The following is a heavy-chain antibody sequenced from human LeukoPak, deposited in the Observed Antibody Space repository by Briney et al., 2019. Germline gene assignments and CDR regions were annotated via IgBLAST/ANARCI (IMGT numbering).Heavy chain of an antibody. V-gene: IGHV4-4*07. J-gene: IGHJ4*02. CDR2: IYTSGST. CDR1: GGSISSYY. Sequence: SETLSLTCTVSGGSISSYYWSWIRQPAGKGLEWIGRIYTSGSTNYNPPLKSRVTMSVDTSKNQFSLKLSSVTAADTAVYYCRVTTNEGLDYWGQGTLVTVSS. CDR3: RVTTNEGLDY. D-gene: IGHD4-11*01.